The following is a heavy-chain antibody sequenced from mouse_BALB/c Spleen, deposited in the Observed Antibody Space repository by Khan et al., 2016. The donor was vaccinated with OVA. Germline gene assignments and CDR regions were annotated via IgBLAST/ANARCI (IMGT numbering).Heavy chain of an antibody. CDR2: INTYTGEP. Sequence: PLPQSGPELKKPGETVKISCKASGYTFTNYGMNWVKQAPGKGLKWMGWINTYTGEPTYAADFKGRFAFSLETSAITAYLQINNLRNEDTATYFCGRVQKGNYEGAMDYWGQGTSVT. CDR1: GYTFTNYG. J-gene: IGHJ4*01. V-gene: IGHV9-3-1*01. CDR3: GRVQKGNYEGAMDY. D-gene: IGHD2-1*01.